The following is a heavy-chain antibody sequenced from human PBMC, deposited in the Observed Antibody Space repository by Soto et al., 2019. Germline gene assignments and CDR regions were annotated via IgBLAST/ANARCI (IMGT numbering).Heavy chain of an antibody. J-gene: IGHJ4*02. Sequence: AASVKVSCKASGGTFSSYAISWVRQAPGQGLEWMGGIIPIFGTANYAQKFQGRVTITADESTSTAYMELSSLRSEDTAVYYCARGDPRIAVAVYYFDYWGQGTLVTVSS. D-gene: IGHD6-19*01. CDR2: IIPIFGTA. CDR1: GGTFSSYA. CDR3: ARGDPRIAVAVYYFDY. V-gene: IGHV1-69*13.